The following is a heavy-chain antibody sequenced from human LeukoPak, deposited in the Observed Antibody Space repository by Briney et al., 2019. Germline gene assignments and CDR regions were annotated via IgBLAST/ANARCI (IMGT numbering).Heavy chain of an antibody. D-gene: IGHD6-13*01. V-gene: IGHV6-1*01. CDR3: ARGSTLAAAGTGGNYYNYGMDV. Sequence: SQTLSLTCAISGDSVSSNSAAWNWIRQSPSRGLEWLGRTYYRSKWYNDYAVSVKSRITINPDTSKNQFSLQLNSVTPEDTAVYYCARGSTLAAAGTGGNYYNYGMDVWGQGTTVTVSS. J-gene: IGHJ6*02. CDR1: GDSVSSNSAA. CDR2: TYYRSKWYN.